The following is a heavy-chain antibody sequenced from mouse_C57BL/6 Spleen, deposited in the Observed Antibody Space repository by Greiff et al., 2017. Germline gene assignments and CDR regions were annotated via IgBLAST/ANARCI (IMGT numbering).Heavy chain of an antibody. CDR1: GYTFTSYG. D-gene: IGHD3-2*02. Sequence: VQLQQSGAELARPGASVKLSCKASGYTFTSYGISWVKQRTGQGLEWIGEIYPRSGNTYYNEKFKGKATLTADKSSSTAYMELRSLTSEDSAVYFCAREGAAHATGGDYWGQGTTLTGSS. V-gene: IGHV1-81*01. CDR2: IYPRSGNT. J-gene: IGHJ2*01. CDR3: AREGAAHATGGDY.